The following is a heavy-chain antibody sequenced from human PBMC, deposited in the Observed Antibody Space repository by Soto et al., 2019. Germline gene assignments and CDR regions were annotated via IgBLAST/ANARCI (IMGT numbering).Heavy chain of an antibody. CDR3: AREDRDRETGLVPAAIEGMDV. CDR1: GGTISRYS. V-gene: IGHV1-69*13. CDR2: VIPIFGIP. Sequence: SVKVSCKASGGTISRYSITWVRQAPGHGLEWIGRVIPIFGIPTYAQKFQGRVTITADESTSTAYMELSSLRSDDTAVYYCAREDRDRETGLVPAAIEGMDVWGQGTTVTVS. J-gene: IGHJ6*02. D-gene: IGHD2-2*01.